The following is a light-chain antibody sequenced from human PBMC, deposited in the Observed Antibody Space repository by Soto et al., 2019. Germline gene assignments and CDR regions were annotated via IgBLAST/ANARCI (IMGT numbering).Light chain of an antibody. J-gene: IGLJ1*01. CDR1: SSDVGGYNY. CDR2: EVS. Sequence: QSVLTQPASVSGSPGQSITISCTGTSSDVGGYNYVSWYQQHPGKAPKLMIYEVSNRPSGVSNRFSGSKSGNTASLTISGLQAEDEADYYWSSYTSSSTPVFGTGTKVTVL. CDR3: SSYTSSSTPV. V-gene: IGLV2-14*01.